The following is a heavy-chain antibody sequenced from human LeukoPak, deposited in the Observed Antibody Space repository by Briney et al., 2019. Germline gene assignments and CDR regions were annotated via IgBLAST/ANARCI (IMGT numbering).Heavy chain of an antibody. V-gene: IGHV3-23*01. CDR3: AKHGRYDSSGYYSDPYYFDY. Sequence: GGSLRLSCAASGLTFSSYAMSWVRQAPGKGLEWVSSISGSGSNTYYADSVKGRFTISRDNSKNTLYLQMNSLRAEDTAVYYCAKHGRYDSSGYYSDPYYFDYWGQGTLVTVSS. D-gene: IGHD3-22*01. CDR2: ISGSGSNT. CDR1: GLTFSSYA. J-gene: IGHJ4*02.